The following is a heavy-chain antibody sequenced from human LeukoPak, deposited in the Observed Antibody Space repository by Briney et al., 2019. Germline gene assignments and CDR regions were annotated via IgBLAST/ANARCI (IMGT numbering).Heavy chain of an antibody. Sequence: PGGSLRLSCAASGFTFSTYSMNGVRQAPGKGLEWISYISSSSDTTLYADSVKGRFTISRDNAKNSLYLQMNRLGAEDTAVFYCARHYCTTTTCSSGAFDYWGQGTLVTVSS. CDR3: ARHYCTTTTCSSGAFDY. D-gene: IGHD2-2*01. J-gene: IGHJ4*02. V-gene: IGHV3-48*01. CDR1: GFTFSTYS. CDR2: ISSSSDTT.